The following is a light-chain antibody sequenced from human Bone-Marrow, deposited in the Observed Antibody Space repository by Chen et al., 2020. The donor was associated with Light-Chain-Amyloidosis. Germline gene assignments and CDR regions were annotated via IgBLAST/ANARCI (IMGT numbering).Light chain of an antibody. J-gene: IGLJ3*02. CDR3: QSYQGSSQGV. CDR1: SGSIATNY. CDR2: EDD. Sequence: NFMLTLPHSVSESPGKTVIISCTRSSGSIATNYVQWYQQRPGSSPTTVIYEDDQRPSGVPDRFSGSIDRSSNSASLTISGLQTEDEADYYCQSYQGSSQGVFGGGTKLTVL. V-gene: IGLV6-57*01.